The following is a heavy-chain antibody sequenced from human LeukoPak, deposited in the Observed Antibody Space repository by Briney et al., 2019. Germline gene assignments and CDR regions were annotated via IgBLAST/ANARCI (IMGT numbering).Heavy chain of an antibody. Sequence: GGSLRLSCAASGFTFSSYGMHWVRQAPGKGLEWVAFIRYDGSNKYYADSVKGRFTISRDNSKNTLYLQMNSLRAEDTAVYYCAKDRTMIVVVITALDYWGQGTLVTVSS. D-gene: IGHD3-22*01. V-gene: IGHV3-30*02. CDR1: GFTFSSYG. CDR2: IRYDGSNK. J-gene: IGHJ4*02. CDR3: AKDRTMIVVVITALDY.